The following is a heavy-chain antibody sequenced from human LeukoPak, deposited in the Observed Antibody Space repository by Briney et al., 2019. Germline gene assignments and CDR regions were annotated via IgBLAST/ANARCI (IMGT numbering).Heavy chain of an antibody. J-gene: IGHJ4*02. Sequence: GGSLRLSCAASGFTFSSYGMHWVRQAPGKGLEWVAVIWYGGSNKYYADSVKGRFTISRDNSKNTLYLQMNSLRAEDTAVYYCARGMNPGYFDYWGQGTLVTVSS. CDR2: IWYGGSNK. CDR1: GFTFSSYG. V-gene: IGHV3-33*01. CDR3: ARGMNPGYFDY. D-gene: IGHD1-14*01.